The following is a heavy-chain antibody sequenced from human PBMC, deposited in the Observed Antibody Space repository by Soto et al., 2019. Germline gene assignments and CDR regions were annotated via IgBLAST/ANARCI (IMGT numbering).Heavy chain of an antibody. CDR2: ISAYNGNT. Sequence: GSLNVSCEASGYTFTSYGISWVRRAPGQGLEWMGWISAYNGNTNYAQKLQGRVTMTTDTSTSTAYMELRSLRSDDTAVYYCARDRQSGLRDFDWLSSNDYWGQGPLVTVAS. J-gene: IGHJ4*02. CDR3: ARDRQSGLRDFDWLSSNDY. D-gene: IGHD3-9*01. V-gene: IGHV1-18*01. CDR1: GYTFTSYG.